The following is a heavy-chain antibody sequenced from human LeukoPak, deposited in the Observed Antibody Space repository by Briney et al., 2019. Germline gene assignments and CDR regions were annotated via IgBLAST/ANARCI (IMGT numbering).Heavy chain of an antibody. D-gene: IGHD3-3*01. J-gene: IGHJ5*02. CDR1: GFTFDDYA. Sequence: GGSLRLSCAASGFTFDDYAMHWVRQAPGKGLEWVSGISWNNGSIGYADSVKGRFTISRDNAKNSLYLQMNSLRAEDTALYYCAKDTGGQGDFPNWFDPWGQGTLVTVSS. CDR2: ISWNNGSI. V-gene: IGHV3-9*01. CDR3: AKDTGGQGDFPNWFDP.